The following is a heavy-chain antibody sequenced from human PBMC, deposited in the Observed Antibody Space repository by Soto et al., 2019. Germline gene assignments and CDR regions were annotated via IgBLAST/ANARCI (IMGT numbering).Heavy chain of an antibody. CDR1: GGSISSYY. Sequence: PSETLSLTCTVSGGSISSYYWSWIRQPPGKGLEWIGYIYYSGSTNYNPSLKSRVTISVDTSKNQFSLKLSSVTAADTAVYYCASKVVAATWSDAFDIWGQGTMVTVS. J-gene: IGHJ3*02. D-gene: IGHD2-15*01. V-gene: IGHV4-59*08. CDR3: ASKVVAATWSDAFDI. CDR2: IYYSGST.